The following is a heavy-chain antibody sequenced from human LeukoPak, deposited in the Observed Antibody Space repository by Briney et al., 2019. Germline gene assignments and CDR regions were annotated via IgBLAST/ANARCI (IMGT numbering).Heavy chain of an antibody. J-gene: IGHJ4*02. Sequence: GGSLRLSCAASGFTFSSYWMSWVRQAPGKGLEWVSAISGSGGSTYYADSVKGRFTISRDNSKNTLYLQMNSLRAEDTAVYYCAKGNDYGDYVYYFDYWVQGTLVTVSS. CDR2: ISGSGGST. CDR3: AKGNDYGDYVYYFDY. D-gene: IGHD4-17*01. CDR1: GFTFSSYW. V-gene: IGHV3-23*01.